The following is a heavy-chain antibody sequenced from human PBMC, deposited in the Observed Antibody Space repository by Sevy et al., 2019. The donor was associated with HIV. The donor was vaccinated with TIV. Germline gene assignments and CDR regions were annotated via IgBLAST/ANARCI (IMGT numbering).Heavy chain of an antibody. V-gene: IGHV4-59*01. CDR2: IYYSGST. Sequence: SETLSLTCTVSGGSISSYYWSWIRQPPGKGLEWIGYIYYSGSTNYNPSLKSRVTISLDTSKNQFSLKLSSVTAADTAVYYCARGGPGGDGYYGTVKHAFDIWGQGTMVTVSS. CDR3: ARGGPGGDGYYGTVKHAFDI. CDR1: GGSISSYY. D-gene: IGHD3-10*01. J-gene: IGHJ3*02.